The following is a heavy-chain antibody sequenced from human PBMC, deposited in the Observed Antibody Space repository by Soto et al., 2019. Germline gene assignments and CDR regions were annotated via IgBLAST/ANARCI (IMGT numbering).Heavy chain of an antibody. V-gene: IGHV3-33*01. Sequence: QVQLVESGGGVVQPGTSLRLSCVATGFTFSNYGIHWVRQAPGRGLEWVAVIWHDGSQKYLADSVRGRFTISRDNSQNTGYLQMNSLRAEDTAVYYCEGRADPFHVWGQGTMVTVSS. CDR2: IWHDGSQK. CDR3: EGRADPFHV. CDR1: GFTFSNYG. J-gene: IGHJ3*01.